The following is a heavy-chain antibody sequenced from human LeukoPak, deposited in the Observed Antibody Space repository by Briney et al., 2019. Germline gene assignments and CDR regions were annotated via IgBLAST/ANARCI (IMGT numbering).Heavy chain of an antibody. CDR3: AKGSVIVGVTFDY. J-gene: IGHJ4*02. Sequence: GGSLRLSCAASGFTFSSYAMSWVRQAPGKGLEWASAISGSGGSTYYADSVKGRFTISRDNSKNTLYLQMNSLRAEDTAVYYCAKGSVIVGVTFDYWGQGTLVTVSS. CDR2: ISGSGGST. CDR1: GFTFSSYA. V-gene: IGHV3-23*01. D-gene: IGHD1-26*01.